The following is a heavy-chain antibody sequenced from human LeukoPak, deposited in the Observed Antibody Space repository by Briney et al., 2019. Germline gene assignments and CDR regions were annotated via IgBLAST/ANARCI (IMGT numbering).Heavy chain of an antibody. Sequence: KSSETLSLTCTVSGGSISDFYWSWIRQPPGKGLEWIGYIYYSGGTNYNPSLKSRVSISVDPSKNQFSLRLHSVTAADTGVYFCARADSTSRGGDYWGQGTLVTVSS. D-gene: IGHD2-2*01. V-gene: IGHV4-59*01. J-gene: IGHJ4*02. CDR3: ARADSTSRGGDY. CDR2: IYYSGGT. CDR1: GGSISDFY.